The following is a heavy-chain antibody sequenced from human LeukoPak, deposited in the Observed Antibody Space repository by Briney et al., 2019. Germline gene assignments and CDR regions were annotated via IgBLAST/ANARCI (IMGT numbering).Heavy chain of an antibody. CDR3: ARVREWELSYFDY. Sequence: PSQTLSLTCTVSGGSISSGDYCWSWIRQPPGKGLEWIGYIYYSGSTYYNPSLKSRVTISVDTSKNQFSLKLSSVTAADTAVYYCARVREWELSYFDYWGQGTLVTVSS. J-gene: IGHJ4*02. D-gene: IGHD1-26*01. V-gene: IGHV4-30-4*08. CDR2: IYYSGST. CDR1: GGSISSGDYC.